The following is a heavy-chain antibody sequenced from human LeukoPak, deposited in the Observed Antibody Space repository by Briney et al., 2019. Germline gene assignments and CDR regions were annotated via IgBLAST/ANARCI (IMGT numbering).Heavy chain of an antibody. V-gene: IGHV3-7*01. D-gene: IGHD3-3*01. CDR2: IKQDGSER. J-gene: IGHJ4*02. CDR3: ARDDFWSGYHFDY. CDR1: GFTFSSYW. Sequence: GGSLRLSCAASGFTFSSYWMSWVRQAPGKGLEWVANIKQDGSERYYVDSVKGRFTISRDNAKNSLYLQMNSLRAEDTAVYYCARDDFWSGYHFDYWGQGTLVTVSS.